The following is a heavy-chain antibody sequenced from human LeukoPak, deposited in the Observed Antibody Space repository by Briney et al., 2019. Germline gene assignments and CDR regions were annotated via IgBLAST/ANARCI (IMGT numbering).Heavy chain of an antibody. CDR2: IRPDGDRT. Sequence: PGGSLRLSCAASGFTFSTYAITWVRQGPGKGLEWVSAIRPDGDRTYYANSVRGRFTISRDNSKDTVYLQINGLRVEDTAVYYCAREQSGTRGWYNVDYWGQGTLAIVSS. D-gene: IGHD6-19*01. J-gene: IGHJ4*02. CDR1: GFTFSTYA. CDR3: AREQSGTRGWYNVDY. V-gene: IGHV3-23*01.